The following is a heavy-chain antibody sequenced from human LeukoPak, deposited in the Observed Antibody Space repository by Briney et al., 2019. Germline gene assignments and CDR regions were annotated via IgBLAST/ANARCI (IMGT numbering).Heavy chain of an antibody. CDR1: GFTFSSYH. J-gene: IGHJ4*02. CDR2: ISSSSSTI. D-gene: IGHD3-22*01. Sequence: QSGGSLRLSCVGSGFTFSSYHMNWVRQAPGKGLEWVSYISSSSSTIYYADSVKGRFTISRDNAKNSLYLQTNSLGVEDTAVYYCARAQYYSDNTGYYYLHYWGQGTLVTVSS. CDR3: ARAQYYSDNTGYYYLHY. V-gene: IGHV3-48*01.